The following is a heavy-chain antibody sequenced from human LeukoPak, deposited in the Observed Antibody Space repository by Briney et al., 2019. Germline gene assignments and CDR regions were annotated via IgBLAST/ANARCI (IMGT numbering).Heavy chain of an antibody. CDR1: GGSISSRSYY. Sequence: SETLSLTCTVSGGSISSRSYYWGWIRQPPGKGLEWIGTIYYSGSTYYNPSLKSRVTISVDRSKNQFSLKLSSVTAADTAVYYCARDRAPHYDFWGGSPRAFDIWGQGTMVTVSS. D-gene: IGHD3-3*01. CDR2: IYYSGST. CDR3: ARDRAPHYDFWGGSPRAFDI. V-gene: IGHV4-39*07. J-gene: IGHJ3*02.